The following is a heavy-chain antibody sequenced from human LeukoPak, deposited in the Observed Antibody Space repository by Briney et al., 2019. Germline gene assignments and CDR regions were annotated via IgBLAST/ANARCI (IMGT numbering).Heavy chain of an antibody. J-gene: IGHJ4*02. V-gene: IGHV1-2*02. CDR3: ARGRLRWYSFDY. CDR1: GSTFTGYY. D-gene: IGHD4-23*01. Sequence: ASVKVSCKASGSTFTGYYMHWVRQAPGQGLEWMGWINPNSGGTNYAQKFQGRVTMTRDTSISTAYMELSRLRSDDTAVYYCARGRLRWYSFDYWGQGTLVTVSS. CDR2: INPNSGGT.